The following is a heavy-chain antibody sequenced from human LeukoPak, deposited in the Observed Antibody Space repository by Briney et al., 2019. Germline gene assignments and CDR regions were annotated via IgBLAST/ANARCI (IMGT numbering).Heavy chain of an antibody. J-gene: IGHJ4*02. CDR1: GGTFSSYA. V-gene: IGHV1-69*13. D-gene: IGHD5-12*01. CDR2: IIPIFGTA. CDR3: ASIRGYSGYDYEPYYFDY. Sequence: SVKVSCKASGGTFSSYAISWVRQAPGQGLEWMGGIIPIFGTANYAQKFQGRVTITADESTSTAYMELSSLRSEDTAVYYCASIRGYSGYDYEPYYFDYWGQGTLVTVSS.